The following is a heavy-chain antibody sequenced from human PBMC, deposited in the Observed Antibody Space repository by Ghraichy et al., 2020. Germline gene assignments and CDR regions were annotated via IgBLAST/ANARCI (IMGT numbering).Heavy chain of an antibody. D-gene: IGHD3-3*01. J-gene: IGHJ4*02. CDR3: ARGFLEWLMPLYYFDY. CDR1: GFTFSSYG. Sequence: GGSLRLSCAASGFTFSSYGMHWVRQAQGKGLEWVAVIWYDGSNKYYADSVKGRFTISRDNSKNTLYLQMNSLRAEDTAVYYCARGFLEWLMPLYYFDYWGQGTLVTVSS. V-gene: IGHV3-33*01. CDR2: IWYDGSNK.